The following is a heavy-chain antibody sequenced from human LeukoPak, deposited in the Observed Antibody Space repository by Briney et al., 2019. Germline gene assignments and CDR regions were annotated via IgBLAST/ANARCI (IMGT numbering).Heavy chain of an antibody. CDR3: ARLRPSYHFDY. Sequence: GGSLRLSCAASGFTFGRYEMNWVRQAPGKGLEWVSYIGTIISTTYYADSVKGRFTVSRDDAKSSLYLQMSSLRAEDTAVYYCARLRPSYHFDYWGQGTLVTVSS. D-gene: IGHD2-2*02. V-gene: IGHV3-48*03. CDR1: GFTFGRYE. J-gene: IGHJ4*02. CDR2: IGTIISTT.